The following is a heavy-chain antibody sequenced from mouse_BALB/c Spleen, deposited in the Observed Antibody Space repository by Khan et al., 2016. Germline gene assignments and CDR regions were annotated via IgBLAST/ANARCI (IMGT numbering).Heavy chain of an antibody. D-gene: IGHD6-1*01. V-gene: IGHV2-4*02. CDR2: IWSDGST. Sequence: QVQLKQSGPGLVQPSQSLSITCTVSGFSLTRYGVHWVRQPPGKGLEWLGVIWSDGSTDYNAAFISRLSISKDNSKSQVFFKMNSLQADDTAIYYCASSASRGMDYWGQGASVTVSS. CDR1: GFSLTRYG. J-gene: IGHJ4*01. CDR3: ASSASRGMDY.